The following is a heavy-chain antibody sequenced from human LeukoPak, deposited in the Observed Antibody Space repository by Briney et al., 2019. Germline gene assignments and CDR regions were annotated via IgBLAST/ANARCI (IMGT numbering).Heavy chain of an antibody. CDR3: ASGRGSGWYGAYDAFDI. CDR1: GGTLSSYA. CDR2: IIPIFGTA. Sequence: SVKVSCKASGGTLSSYAISWVRQAPGQGLEWMGGIIPIFGTANYAQKFQGRVTITADKSTSTAYMELSSLRSEDTAVYYCASGRGSGWYGAYDAFDIWGQGTMVTVSS. D-gene: IGHD6-19*01. V-gene: IGHV1-69*06. J-gene: IGHJ3*02.